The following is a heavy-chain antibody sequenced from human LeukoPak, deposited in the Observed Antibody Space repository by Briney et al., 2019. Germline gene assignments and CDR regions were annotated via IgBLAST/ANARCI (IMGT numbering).Heavy chain of an antibody. CDR1: GFTFSDYY. D-gene: IGHD3-9*01. CDR3: ARDFTSDYDILTGYSPYYFDY. V-gene: IGHV3-11*05. Sequence: GGSLRLSCAASGFTFSDYYMSWIRQAPGKGLWWVSYISSSSRYTNYADSVKGRFTISRDNAKNSLYLQINSLRAEDTAVYYCARDFTSDYDILTGYSPYYFDYWGQGTLVTVSS. CDR2: ISSSSRYT. J-gene: IGHJ4*02.